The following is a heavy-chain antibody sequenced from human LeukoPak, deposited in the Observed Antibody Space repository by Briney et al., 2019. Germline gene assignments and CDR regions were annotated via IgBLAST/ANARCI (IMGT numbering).Heavy chain of an antibody. V-gene: IGHV1-8*01. D-gene: IGHD6-19*01. CDR3: ARQGTYSSAIGMGY. CDR2: MNPNSGNT. CDR1: GYTFTSYD. Sequence: ASVKVSCKASGYTFTSYDINWVRQATGQGLEWMGWMNPNSGNTGYAQKFQGRVTMTRNTSTRTVYMEVNSLRSEDTAVYYCARQGTYSSAIGMGYWGQGTLVTVSS. J-gene: IGHJ4*02.